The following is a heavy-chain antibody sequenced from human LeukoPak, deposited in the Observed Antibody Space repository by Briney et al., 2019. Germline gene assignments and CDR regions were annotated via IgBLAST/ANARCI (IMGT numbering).Heavy chain of an antibody. D-gene: IGHD3-16*02. J-gene: IGHJ4*02. Sequence: GGSLRLSCAASGFTYDDYGMSWVRQAPGKGLEWVSGISWNGGSTGYADSVKGRFTISRDNAKNSLYLQMNSLRAEDTALYYCARDVPQANYDYVWGSYRSWYFDYWGQGTLVTVSS. CDR1: GFTYDDYG. CDR3: ARDVPQANYDYVWGSYRSWYFDY. V-gene: IGHV3-20*04. CDR2: ISWNGGST.